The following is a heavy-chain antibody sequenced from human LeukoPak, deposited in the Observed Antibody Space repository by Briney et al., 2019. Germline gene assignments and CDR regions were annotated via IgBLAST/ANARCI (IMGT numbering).Heavy chain of an antibody. CDR3: ARGYCSSTSCYDY. Sequence: SETLSLTCAVSGYSISSGYYWGWIRQPPGKGLEWIGSIYHSGTTHYNPSLKSRVTISVDTSKNQFSLKLSSVTAADTAVYYCARGYCSSTSCYDYWGQGTLVTVSS. CDR2: IYHSGTT. CDR1: GYSISSGYY. J-gene: IGHJ4*03. V-gene: IGHV4-38-2*01. D-gene: IGHD2-2*01.